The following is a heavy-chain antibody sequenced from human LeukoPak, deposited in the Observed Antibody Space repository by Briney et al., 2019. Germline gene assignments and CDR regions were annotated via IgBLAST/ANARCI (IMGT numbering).Heavy chain of an antibody. D-gene: IGHD5-12*01. CDR3: ARHLYSGYELVFDY. V-gene: IGHV4-59*08. Sequence: PSETLSLTCAVSGGSISSYYWIWIRQPPGKGLEWIGYIYYNGITNYNPSLKSRVTISVATSKNQFSLKLSSVTAADTAVYYCARHLYSGYELVFDYWGQGTLVTVTP. CDR2: IYYNGIT. CDR1: GGSISSYY. J-gene: IGHJ4*02.